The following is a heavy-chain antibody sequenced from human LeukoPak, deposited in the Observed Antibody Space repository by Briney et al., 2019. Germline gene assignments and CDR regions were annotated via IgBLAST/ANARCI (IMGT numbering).Heavy chain of an antibody. CDR2: INHSGST. Sequence: SETLSLTCAVYGGSFSGYYWSWIRQPPGKGLEWIGEINHSGSTNYNPSLKSRVTISVDTSKNQFSLKLSSVTAADTAVYYCARGGHNWNYGWQKQYNWFDPWGQGTLVTVSS. D-gene: IGHD1-7*01. CDR3: ARGGHNWNYGWQKQYNWFDP. CDR1: GGSFSGYY. J-gene: IGHJ5*02. V-gene: IGHV4-34*01.